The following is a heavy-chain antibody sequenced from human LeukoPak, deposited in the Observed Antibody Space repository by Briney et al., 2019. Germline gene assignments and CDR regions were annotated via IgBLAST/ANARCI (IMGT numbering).Heavy chain of an antibody. V-gene: IGHV1-2*02. D-gene: IGHD4-4*01. CDR2: ISPNSGGT. Sequence: GASVKVSCKASGYTFTGYYMHWVRQAPGQGLEWMGWISPNSGGTNYAQKFQGRVTMTRDTSISTAYMELSRLRSDDTAVYYCARALYSNYSGGALFDPWGQGTLVTVSS. CDR3: ARALYSNYSGGALFDP. J-gene: IGHJ5*02. CDR1: GYTFTGYY.